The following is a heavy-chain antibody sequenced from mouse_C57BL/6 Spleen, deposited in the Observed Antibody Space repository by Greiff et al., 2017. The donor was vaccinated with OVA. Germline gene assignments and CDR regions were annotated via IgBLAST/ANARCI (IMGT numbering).Heavy chain of an antibody. Sequence: QVQLQQSGAELARPGASVKLSCKASGYTFTSYGISWVKQRTGQGLEWIGEIYPRSGNTYYNEKFKGKATLTADKSSSTAYMELRSLTSEDSAVDFCARSVLRSTDFDYWGQGTTLTVSS. CDR3: ARSVLRSTDFDY. CDR2: IYPRSGNT. V-gene: IGHV1-81*01. CDR1: GYTFTSYG. J-gene: IGHJ2*01. D-gene: IGHD1-1*01.